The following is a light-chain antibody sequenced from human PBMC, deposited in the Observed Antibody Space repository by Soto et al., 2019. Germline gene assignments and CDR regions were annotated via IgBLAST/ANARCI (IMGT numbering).Light chain of an antibody. CDR1: SSNIGRNT. V-gene: IGLV1-44*01. CDR2: SSD. CDR3: AAWDDSLNAGA. J-gene: IGLJ3*02. Sequence: QSVLTQPPSASGTPGQRVTISCSGSSSNIGRNTVKWYRQLPGTAAKLLIGSSDQRPSGVPARFSGSQSGTSASLAISGLQSEDEADYICAAWDDSLNAGAFGGGTQLTVL.